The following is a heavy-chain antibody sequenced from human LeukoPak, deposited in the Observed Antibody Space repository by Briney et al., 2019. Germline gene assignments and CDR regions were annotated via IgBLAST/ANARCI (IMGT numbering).Heavy chain of an antibody. D-gene: IGHD2-15*01. V-gene: IGHV4-4*07. CDR2: IYASGNT. CDR1: GASISTYY. Sequence: SETLSLTCTISGASISTYYWSWIRQPAGKGLEWIGRIYASGNTYKNPSLESRVAMSVDTSNNQFTLNLTSVTGADTAMYYCVKDGPLGSDFWGQGTQVTVSS. J-gene: IGHJ4*02. CDR3: VKDGPLGSDF.